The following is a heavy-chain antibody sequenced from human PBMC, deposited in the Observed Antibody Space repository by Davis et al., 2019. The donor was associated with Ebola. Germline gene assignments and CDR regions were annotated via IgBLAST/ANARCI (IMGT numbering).Heavy chain of an antibody. V-gene: IGHV3-66*01. CDR3: AAGYSSGWNIY. CDR2: IYSGGST. J-gene: IGHJ4*02. D-gene: IGHD6-19*01. Sequence: PGGSLRLSCAASGFTFSSYAMSWVRQAPGKGLEWVSVIYSGGSTYYADSVKGRFTISRDNSKNTLYLQMNSLRAEDTAVYYCAAGYSSGWNIYWGQGTLVTVSS. CDR1: GFTFSSYA.